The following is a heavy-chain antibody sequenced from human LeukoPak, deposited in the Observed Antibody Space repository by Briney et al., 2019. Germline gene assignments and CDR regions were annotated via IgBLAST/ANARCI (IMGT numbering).Heavy chain of an antibody. CDR2: ISGSGGST. V-gene: IGHV3-23*01. D-gene: IGHD3-22*01. CDR3: AKTYYYDSIGYYGYDY. Sequence: GGSLRLSCAASGFTFSSYAMSWVRQAPGKGLEWVSAISGSGGSTYYADSVKGRFTISRDNSKNTLYLQMNSLRAEDTAVYYCAKTYYYDSIGYYGYDYWGLGTLVTVSS. J-gene: IGHJ4*02. CDR1: GFTFSSYA.